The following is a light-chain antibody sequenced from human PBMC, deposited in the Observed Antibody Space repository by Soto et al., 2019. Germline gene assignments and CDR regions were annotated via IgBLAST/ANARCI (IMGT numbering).Light chain of an antibody. J-gene: IGKJ1*01. CDR1: QSIASH. V-gene: IGKV1-5*03. Sequence: DIQMTQSPSSLSASAGDRVTITCRASQSIASHLNWYQQKPGKAPKLLIYKASTLKSGVPSRFSGSGSGTEFTLTISSLQPDDFATYYCQHYNSYSEAFGQGTKVDIK. CDR2: KAS. CDR3: QHYNSYSEA.